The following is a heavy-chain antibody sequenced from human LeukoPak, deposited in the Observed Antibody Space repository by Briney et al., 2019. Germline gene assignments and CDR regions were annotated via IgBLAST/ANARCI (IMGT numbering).Heavy chain of an antibody. D-gene: IGHD6-6*01. CDR2: MRHDGSEK. CDR3: ARDGRSSSPSRETYFDY. CDR1: GFTFSSYA. V-gene: IGHV3-7*01. J-gene: IGHJ4*02. Sequence: PGGSLRLSCAASGFTFSSYAMNWVRRAPGKGLEWVANMRHDGSEKYYVDSVRGRFTISRDNAKNSLYLQMNSLRAEDTAVYYCARDGRSSSPSRETYFDYWGQGTLVTVSS.